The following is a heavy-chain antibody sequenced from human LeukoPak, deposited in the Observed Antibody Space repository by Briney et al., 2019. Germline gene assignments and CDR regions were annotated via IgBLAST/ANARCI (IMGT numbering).Heavy chain of an antibody. Sequence: GESLKISCKGSGYSFSRRWIGWVRQMPGKGLEWMGIVYPGDSDTRDSPSFQGQVTISVDQSISTAYLQWSSLKASDTAMYYCARLGLGSGSRDAADHVNYWGQGTLVTVPS. CDR2: VYPGDSDT. CDR1: GYSFSRRW. J-gene: IGHJ4*02. V-gene: IGHV5-51*01. D-gene: IGHD3-10*01. CDR3: ARLGLGSGSRDAADHVNY.